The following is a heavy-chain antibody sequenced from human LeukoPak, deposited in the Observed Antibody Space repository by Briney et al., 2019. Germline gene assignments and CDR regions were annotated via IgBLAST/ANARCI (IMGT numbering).Heavy chain of an antibody. Sequence: GGSLRLSCAASGFTFSYFYMTWIRQAPGKGLEWVSYISSSGSTIYYADSVKGRFTISRDNAKNSLYLQMNSLRAEDTAVYYCAKDLVEMATITSPDAFDIWGRGTMVTVSS. J-gene: IGHJ3*02. CDR1: GFTFSYFY. V-gene: IGHV3-11*04. CDR3: AKDLVEMATITSPDAFDI. D-gene: IGHD5-24*01. CDR2: ISSSGSTI.